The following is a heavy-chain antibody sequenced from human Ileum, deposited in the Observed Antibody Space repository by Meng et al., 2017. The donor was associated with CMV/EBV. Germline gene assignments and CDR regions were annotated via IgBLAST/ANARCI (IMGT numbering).Heavy chain of an antibody. V-gene: IGHV1-8*01. Sequence: ASVKVSCKASGYTFTYYDINWVRQATGQGLEWMGWVFPNSGNTAYAQKFQGRVTMTRNTSTNTAYMELTSLRSDDTAVYYCARGRNHYFAMDVWGQGTTVTVYS. CDR3: ARGRNHYFAMDV. CDR1: GYTFTYYD. J-gene: IGHJ6*02. CDR2: VFPNSGNT.